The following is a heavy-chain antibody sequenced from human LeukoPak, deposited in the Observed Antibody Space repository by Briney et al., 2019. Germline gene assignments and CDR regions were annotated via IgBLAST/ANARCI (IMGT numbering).Heavy chain of an antibody. D-gene: IGHD3-22*01. Sequence: SQTLSLTCAISGDSVSNNNTAWNWIRQSPSRGLEWLGRTYYRSKWYNDYAVSVKSRITINPDTSKNQFSLQLNSVTPEDTAAYYCARDYTSGYLFDYWGQGTLVTVSS. V-gene: IGHV6-1*01. CDR3: ARDYTSGYLFDY. CDR2: TYYRSKWYN. J-gene: IGHJ4*02. CDR1: GDSVSNNNTA.